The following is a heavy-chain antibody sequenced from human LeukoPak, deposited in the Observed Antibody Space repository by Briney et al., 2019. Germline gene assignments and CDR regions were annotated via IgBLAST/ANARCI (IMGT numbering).Heavy chain of an antibody. J-gene: IGHJ4*02. V-gene: IGHV3-48*04. D-gene: IGHD3-10*01. CDR3: ARYNYESGSLN. CDR1: GFTFSSYG. Sequence: GGSLRLSCAASGFTFSSYGMTWVRQAPGKGLEWVSYISSSSSTIYYADSVKGRFTISRDNAKNSLYLQMISLRAEDTAVYYCARYNYESGSLNWGQGTLVTVSS. CDR2: ISSSSSTI.